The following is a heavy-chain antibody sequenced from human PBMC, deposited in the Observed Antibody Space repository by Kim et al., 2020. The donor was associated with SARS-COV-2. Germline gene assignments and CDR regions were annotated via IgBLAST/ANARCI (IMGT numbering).Heavy chain of an antibody. CDR1: GGSFSGYY. CDR2: INHSGST. Sequence: SETLSLTCAVYGGSFSGYYWSWIRQPPGKGLEWIGEINHSGSTNYNPSLNSLVTISVDTSKNQFSLKLSSVTAADTAVYYCARRSYRGALDYWGQGTLV. D-gene: IGHD1-26*01. CDR3: ARRSYRGALDY. J-gene: IGHJ4*02. V-gene: IGHV4-34*01.